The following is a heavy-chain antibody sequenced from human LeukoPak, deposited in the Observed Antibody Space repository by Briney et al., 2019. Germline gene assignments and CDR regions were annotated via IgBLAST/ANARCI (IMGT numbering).Heavy chain of an antibody. CDR3: ARGRYYDYIWGSYRYFDY. CDR2: IYYSGST. J-gene: IGHJ4*02. CDR1: GGSISSSSYY. V-gene: IGHV4-39*07. Sequence: PSETLSLTCTVSGGSISSSSYYWGWIRQPPGKGLEWIGSIYYSGSTNYNPSLKSRVTISVDTSKNQFSLKLSSVTAADTAVYYCARGRYYDYIWGSYRYFDYWGQGTLVTVSS. D-gene: IGHD3-16*02.